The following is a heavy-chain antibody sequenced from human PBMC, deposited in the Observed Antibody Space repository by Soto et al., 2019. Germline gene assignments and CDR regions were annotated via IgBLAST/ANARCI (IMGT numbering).Heavy chain of an antibody. J-gene: IGHJ4*02. Sequence: PSETLSRTCTVSAGSISRGGYYWSWIRQHPGKGLEWIGYIYYSGSTYYNPSLKSRVTISVDTSKNQFSLKLSSVTAADTAVYYCARGTAMGFDYWGQGTLVTVSS. CDR3: ARGTAMGFDY. D-gene: IGHD5-18*01. CDR2: IYYSGST. CDR1: AGSISRGGYY. V-gene: IGHV4-31*03.